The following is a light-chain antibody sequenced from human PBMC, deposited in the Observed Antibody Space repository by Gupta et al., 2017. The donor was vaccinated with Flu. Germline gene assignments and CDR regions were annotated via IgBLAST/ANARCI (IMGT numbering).Light chain of an antibody. Sequence: DTLSLSPGERATLSCRASQSVHNNYLAWYQQKLGQPPRLLIYGASTRATGIPDRFSGSGSGTDFTLTISRLEPEDFAVYFCQQFTSSPYTFGQGTKLEIK. V-gene: IGKV3-20*01. CDR3: QQFTSSPYT. J-gene: IGKJ2*01. CDR1: QSVHNNY. CDR2: GAS.